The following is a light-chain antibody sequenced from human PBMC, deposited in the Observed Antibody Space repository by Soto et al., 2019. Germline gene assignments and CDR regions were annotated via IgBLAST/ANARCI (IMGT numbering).Light chain of an antibody. V-gene: IGKV1-12*01. CDR1: QGITNR. CDR2: EAS. CDR3: QQYNSYS. Sequence: DIQMTQSPSSVSASVGDRVTITCRASQGITNRLAWYQQKPGKAPKLLIYEASSLQSGVPSRISGSGSGTDFTLTISSLQPDDFATYYCQQYNSYSFGQGTKVDIK. J-gene: IGKJ1*01.